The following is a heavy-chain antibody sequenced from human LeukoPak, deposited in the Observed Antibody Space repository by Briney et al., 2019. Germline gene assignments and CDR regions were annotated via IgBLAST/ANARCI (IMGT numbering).Heavy chain of an antibody. CDR3: ARGRGVTMVRGLKTNWFDP. CDR2: ISYDGSNK. V-gene: IGHV3-30*04. CDR1: GFTFGSYA. J-gene: IGHJ5*02. Sequence: QSGGSLRLSCAASGFTFGSYAMHWVRQAPGKGLEWVAVISYDGSNKYYADSVKGRFTISRDNSKNTLYLQMNSLRAEDTAVYYCARGRGVTMVRGLKTNWFDPWGQGTLVTVSS. D-gene: IGHD3-10*01.